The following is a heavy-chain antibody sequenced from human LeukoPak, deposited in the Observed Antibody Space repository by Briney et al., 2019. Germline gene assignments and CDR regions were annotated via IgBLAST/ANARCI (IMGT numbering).Heavy chain of an antibody. CDR3: ARRLSGYFSTFDY. V-gene: IGHV4-59*08. D-gene: IGHD3-22*01. CDR2: IYYSGST. J-gene: IGHJ4*02. CDR1: GGSITSYY. Sequence: SETLSLTCTVSGGSITSYYWSWIRQPPGKGLEYIGYIYYSGSTNYSPSLKSQLTMSLDSSKNQFSLRLSSVTAADTAIYYCARRLSGYFSTFDYWGPGNMVTVSS.